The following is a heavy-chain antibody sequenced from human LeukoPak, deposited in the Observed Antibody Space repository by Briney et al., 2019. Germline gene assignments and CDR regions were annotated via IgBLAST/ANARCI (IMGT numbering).Heavy chain of an antibody. D-gene: IGHD3-10*01. CDR2: IYYSGST. CDR3: ARVGEVVRGVITHYYYYYGMDV. CDR1: GGSVDSGSYY. Sequence: PSETLSLTCTVSGGSVDSGSYYWSWIRQPPGKGLEWIGYIYYSGSTNYNPSLKSRVTISVDTSKNQFSLKLSSVTAADTAVYYCARVGEVVRGVITHYYYYYGMDVWGQGTTVTVSS. J-gene: IGHJ6*02. V-gene: IGHV4-61*01.